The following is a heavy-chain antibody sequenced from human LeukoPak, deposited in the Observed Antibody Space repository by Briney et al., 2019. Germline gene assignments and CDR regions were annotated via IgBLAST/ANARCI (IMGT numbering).Heavy chain of an antibody. Sequence: SGGSLRLSCAASGFTFSSYSMNWVRQAPGKGLEWVSSISISSSYIYYADSVEGRFTISRDNAKNSLYLQMNSLRAEDTAVYFCARGRSGYCSTTSCSRPPDYWGQGTLVTVSS. D-gene: IGHD2-2*03. CDR1: GFTFSSYS. CDR3: ARGRSGYCSTTSCSRPPDY. J-gene: IGHJ4*02. V-gene: IGHV3-21*01. CDR2: ISISSSYI.